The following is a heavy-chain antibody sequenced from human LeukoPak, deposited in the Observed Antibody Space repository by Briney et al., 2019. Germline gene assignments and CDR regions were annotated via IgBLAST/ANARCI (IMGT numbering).Heavy chain of an antibody. Sequence: GGSLRLSCATSGFTFSGYGMHWVRQAPGKGLEWVTVIWSDGNNKYYADSVKGRFTISRDNSKNTLYLQMNSLRAEDTAVYYCVRGYYAGRGHHFEYWGQGTLVTVSS. CDR1: GFTFSGYG. V-gene: IGHV3-33*01. D-gene: IGHD3-22*01. CDR3: VRGYYAGRGHHFEY. J-gene: IGHJ4*02. CDR2: IWSDGNNK.